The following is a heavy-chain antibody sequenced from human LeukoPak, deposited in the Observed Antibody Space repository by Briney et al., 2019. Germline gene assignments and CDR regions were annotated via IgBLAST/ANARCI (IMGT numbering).Heavy chain of an antibody. V-gene: IGHV3-7*01. CDR2: IKQDGSEK. CDR3: ARVPLWFGELFDYYYYMDV. Sequence: GGSLRLSCAASGFTFSSYSMNWVRQAPGKGLEWVANIKQDGSEKYYVDSVRGRFTISRDNAKNSLYLQMNSLRAEDAAVYYCARVPLWFGELFDYYYYMDVWGKGTTVTVSS. D-gene: IGHD3-10*01. CDR1: GFTFSSYS. J-gene: IGHJ6*03.